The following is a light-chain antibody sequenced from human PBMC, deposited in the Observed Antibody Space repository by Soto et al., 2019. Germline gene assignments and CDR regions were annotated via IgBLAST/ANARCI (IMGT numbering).Light chain of an antibody. Sequence: EIVMTQSPATLSVSPGERATLSCRASQSVSTNLAWYQQKPGQAPRLLIYGASTRATDIPDRFSGSGSGTEFTLTITSLQSEDFAVYYCQHYNNWPPWITFDQGTRLEIK. CDR1: QSVSTN. J-gene: IGKJ5*01. CDR2: GAS. CDR3: QHYNNWPPWIT. V-gene: IGKV3-15*01.